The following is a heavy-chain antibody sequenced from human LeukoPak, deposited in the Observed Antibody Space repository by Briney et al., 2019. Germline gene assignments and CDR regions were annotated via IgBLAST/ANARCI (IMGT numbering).Heavy chain of an antibody. Sequence: GGSLRLSCAASGFTLEDYAMYWVRQAPGKGLEWVSGISWNSGTIGYADSVKGRFTISRDNAKNSLYLQMNSLRVEDTALYYCAKGTTMVRGGGFDYWGQGTLVTVSS. CDR1: GFTLEDYA. CDR3: AKGTTMVRGGGFDY. J-gene: IGHJ4*02. CDR2: ISWNSGTI. D-gene: IGHD3-10*01. V-gene: IGHV3-9*01.